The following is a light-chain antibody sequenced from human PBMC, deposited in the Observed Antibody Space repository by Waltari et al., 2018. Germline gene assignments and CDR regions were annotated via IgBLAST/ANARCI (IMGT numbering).Light chain of an antibody. CDR2: GAS. CDR1: QIVTRA. Sequence: EIVLTQSPGTLSLSPGESATLSCRTSQIVTRALAWYQQKHGQAPRLLIYGASNRATGIPDRFSGSGSGTDFSLTSSSLEPEDFAVYYCQHYLRLPVTFGQGTKVEVK. V-gene: IGKV3-20*01. CDR3: QHYLRLPVT. J-gene: IGKJ1*01.